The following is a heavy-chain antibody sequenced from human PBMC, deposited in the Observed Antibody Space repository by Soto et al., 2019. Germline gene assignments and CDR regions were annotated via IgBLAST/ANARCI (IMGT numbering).Heavy chain of an antibody. Sequence: SETLSLTCTVSGDSISSDYWSWIRQPPGKGLEWIGHIYYSGSTNYNPSLKSRVTISVDTSKNQFSLKLSSVTAADTAVYYCARTLYSSYSYDGDYWGQGTLVTVSS. CDR2: IYYSGST. CDR3: ARTLYSSYSYDGDY. D-gene: IGHD6-6*01. V-gene: IGHV4-59*01. CDR1: GDSISSDY. J-gene: IGHJ4*02.